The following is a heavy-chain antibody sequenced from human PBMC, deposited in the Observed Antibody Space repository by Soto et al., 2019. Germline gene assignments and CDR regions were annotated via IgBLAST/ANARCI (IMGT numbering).Heavy chain of an antibody. CDR2: ISGSGGST. D-gene: IGHD5-18*01. V-gene: IGHV3-23*01. CDR1: GFTFSSYA. CDR3: AKDRGRGYSYGPNPYYYYGMDV. Sequence: GGSLRISCAASGFTFSSYAMSWVRQAPGKGLEWVSAISGSGGSTYYADSVKGRFTISRDNSKNTLYLQMNSLRAEDTAVYYCAKDRGRGYSYGPNPYYYYGMDVWGQGTTVTVSS. J-gene: IGHJ6*02.